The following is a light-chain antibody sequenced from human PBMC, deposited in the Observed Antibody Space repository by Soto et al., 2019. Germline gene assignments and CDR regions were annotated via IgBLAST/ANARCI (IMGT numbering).Light chain of an antibody. V-gene: IGKV1-5*03. Sequence: DIQMTQSPSTLSASVGDRVTITCRASQSIRSWLAWYQQKPGKAPKLLIYKASSLESGVPSRFSGSGSGTEFTHTISSLQPDDFATYYCQQYNSYSSFGPGTKVDI. CDR3: QQYNSYSS. CDR2: KAS. CDR1: QSIRSW. J-gene: IGKJ3*01.